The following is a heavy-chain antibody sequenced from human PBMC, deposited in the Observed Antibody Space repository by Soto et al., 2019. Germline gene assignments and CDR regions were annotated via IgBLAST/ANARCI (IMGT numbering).Heavy chain of an antibody. D-gene: IGHD5-12*01. V-gene: IGHV3-74*01. J-gene: IGHJ4*02. CDR2: INSDGSST. Sequence: PGGSLRLSCAASGLTFSSYAMSWVRQAPGKGLVWVSRINSDGSSTSYADSVKGRFTISRDNAKNTLYLQMNSLRAEDTAVYYCVNGGYTGAGIYYFDSWGQGTLVTVSS. CDR3: VNGGYTGAGIYYFDS. CDR1: GLTFSSYA.